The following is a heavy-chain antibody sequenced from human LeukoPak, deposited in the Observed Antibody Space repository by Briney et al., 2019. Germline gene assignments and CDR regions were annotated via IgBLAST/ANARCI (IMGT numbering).Heavy chain of an antibody. CDR2: INTDGTTT. D-gene: IGHD1-26*01. V-gene: IGHV3-74*01. Sequence: GGSLRLSCASSAFTFSTYWMHWVRQAPGKGLVWVSRINTDGTTTTYADSVKGRFTISRDNAKNTVYLQMDSLRAEDTAVYYCARSGGLIDYWGQGTLVTVSS. CDR1: AFTFSTYW. CDR3: ARSGGLIDY. J-gene: IGHJ4*02.